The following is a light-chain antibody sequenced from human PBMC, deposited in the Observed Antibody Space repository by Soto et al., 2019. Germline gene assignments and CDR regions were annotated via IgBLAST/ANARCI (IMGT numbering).Light chain of an antibody. CDR2: GAS. J-gene: IGKJ1*01. CDR3: QQYGSSPT. Sequence: ENVLTQSPGTLYLSPGERATLSCRASQSGRTNYLAWYRQKPGQAPRLLIYGASSRATGIPDRFSGSGSGTDFTLTISRLEPEDFVVYYCQQYGSSPTFGQGTKVEIK. CDR1: QSGRTNY. V-gene: IGKV3-20*01.